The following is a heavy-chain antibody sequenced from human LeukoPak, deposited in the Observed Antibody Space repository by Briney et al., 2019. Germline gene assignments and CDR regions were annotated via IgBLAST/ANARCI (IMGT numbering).Heavy chain of an antibody. J-gene: IGHJ4*02. D-gene: IGHD6-19*01. CDR3: AASDPELCSGWYLCPFDY. CDR1: GYTFTSYG. V-gene: IGHV1-18*01. Sequence: ASVKVSCKASGYTFTSYGISWVRQAPGQGLEWMGWISAYNGNTNYAQKLQGRVTMTTDTSTSTAYMELRSLRSEDTAVYYCAASDPELCSGWYLCPFDYWGQGTLVTVSS. CDR2: ISAYNGNT.